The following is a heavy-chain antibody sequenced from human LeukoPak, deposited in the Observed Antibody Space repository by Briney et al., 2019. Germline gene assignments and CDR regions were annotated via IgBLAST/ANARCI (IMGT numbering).Heavy chain of an antibody. CDR2: INPSGGDA. CDR3: ARERTLVPTAIGSAFDI. Sequence: GASVKVSCKASGYTFANYYMHWVRQAPGQGLEWMGIINPSGGDASYTQKFQGRVTMTRDTSTRTVYMELSSLRSEDTAVYYCARERTLVPTAIGSAFDIWGQGTMVTVSS. V-gene: IGHV1-46*01. D-gene: IGHD2-2*01. J-gene: IGHJ3*02. CDR1: GYTFANYY.